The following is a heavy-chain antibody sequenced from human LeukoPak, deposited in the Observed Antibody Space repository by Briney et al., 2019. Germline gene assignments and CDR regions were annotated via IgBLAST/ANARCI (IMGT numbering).Heavy chain of an antibody. CDR1: GGSFSGYY. CDR2: IYYSGST. J-gene: IGHJ4*02. Sequence: SETLSLTCAVYGGSFSGYYWSWIRQPPGKGLEWIGYIYYSGSTNYNPSLKSRVTISVDTSKNQFSLKLSSVTAADTAVYYCARTGDYDFWSGYDYWGQGTLVTVSS. CDR3: ARTGDYDFWSGYDY. V-gene: IGHV4-59*01. D-gene: IGHD3-3*01.